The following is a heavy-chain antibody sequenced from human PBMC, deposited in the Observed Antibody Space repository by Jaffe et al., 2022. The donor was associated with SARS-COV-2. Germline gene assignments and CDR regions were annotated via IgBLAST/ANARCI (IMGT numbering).Heavy chain of an antibody. D-gene: IGHD3-10*01. J-gene: IGHJ4*02. CDR3: AKGDYYGSGSYFFDY. V-gene: IGHV3-23*01. CDR1: GFTFSSNA. CDR2: ISGSGGST. Sequence: EVQLLESGGGLVQPGGSLRLSCAASGFTFSSNAMSWVRQAPGKGLEWVSAISGSGGSTYHADSVKGRFTISRDNSKNTLYLQMNSLRAEDTAVYYCAKGDYYGSGSYFFDYWGQGTLVTVSS.